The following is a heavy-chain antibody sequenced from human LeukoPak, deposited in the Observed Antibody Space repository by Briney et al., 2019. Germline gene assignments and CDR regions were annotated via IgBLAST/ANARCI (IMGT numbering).Heavy chain of an antibody. CDR1: GGSISSYY. CDR2: IYTSGST. D-gene: IGHD3-3*01. CDR3: AKGVFGVVIIWFDP. V-gene: IGHV4-4*07. J-gene: IGHJ5*02. Sequence: PSETLSLTCTVSGGSISSYYWSWIRQPAGKGLEWIGRIYTSGSTNYNPSLKSRVTMSVDTSKNQFSLKLSSVTAADTAVYYCAKGVFGVVIIWFDPWGQGTLATVSS.